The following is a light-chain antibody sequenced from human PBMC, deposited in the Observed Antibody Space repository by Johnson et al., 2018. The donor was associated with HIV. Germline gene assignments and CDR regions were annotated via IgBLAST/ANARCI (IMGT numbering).Light chain of an antibody. CDR3: GTWDSSLSANV. Sequence: HSVLTQPPSVSAAPGQKVTISCSGSSSNIGNNYVSWYQQLPGTAPKLLVYENVKRPSGIPDLFSGSKSGTSAALGITGLQTGDEADYYCGTWDSSLSANVFGTGTKVTVL. J-gene: IGLJ1*01. CDR2: ENV. CDR1: SSNIGNNY. V-gene: IGLV1-51*02.